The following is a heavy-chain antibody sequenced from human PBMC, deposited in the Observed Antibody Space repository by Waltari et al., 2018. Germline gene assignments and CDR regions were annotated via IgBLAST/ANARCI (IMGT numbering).Heavy chain of an antibody. D-gene: IGHD2-15*01. CDR1: GFPFSSSW. V-gene: IGHV3-7*01. CDR2: IKQDGSEK. CDR3: ARGVVREAFDI. J-gene: IGHJ3*02. Sequence: EVQLVESGGGLVQPGGSLRLSCAASGFPFSSSWMSWVRQAPGKGLEWVANIKQDGSEKYYVDSVKGRFTISRDNAKNSLYLQMNSLRAEDTAVYYCARGVVREAFDIWGQGTMVTVSS.